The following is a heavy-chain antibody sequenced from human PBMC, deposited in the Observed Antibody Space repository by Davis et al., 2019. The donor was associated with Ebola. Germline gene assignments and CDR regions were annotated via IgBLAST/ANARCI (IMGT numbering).Heavy chain of an antibody. D-gene: IGHD3-22*01. CDR2: ISGSGGSS. V-gene: IGHV3-23*01. J-gene: IGHJ5*02. CDR1: GFTFTSYV. Sequence: PGGSLRLSCAVSGFTFTSYVLSCVSQAPGQGLAWISAISGSGGSSYYADSVTGRFTISRDNSKNTLYLQMNSLRAEETAVYYCAKAGDYDSSGYYQNWFEPWGQGTLVTVS. CDR3: AKAGDYDSSGYYQNWFEP.